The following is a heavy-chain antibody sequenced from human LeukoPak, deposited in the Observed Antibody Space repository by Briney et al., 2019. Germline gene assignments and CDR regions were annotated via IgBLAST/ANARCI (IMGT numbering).Heavy chain of an antibody. V-gene: IGHV4-39*01. CDR2: IYYSGST. D-gene: IGHD6-6*01. CDR1: GGSISSSSYY. J-gene: IGHJ2*01. CDR3: ARRASRSSSSWYFDL. Sequence: PSETLSLTCTVSGGSISSSSYYWGWIRQPPGKGLEWIGSIYYSGSTYYNPSLKSRVTISVDTSKNQFSLKLSSVTAADTAVYYCARRASRSSSSWYFDLWGRGTLVTVSS.